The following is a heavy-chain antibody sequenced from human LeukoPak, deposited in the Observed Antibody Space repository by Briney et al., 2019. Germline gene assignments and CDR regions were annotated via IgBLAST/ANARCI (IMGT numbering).Heavy chain of an antibody. V-gene: IGHV3-49*03. J-gene: IGHJ5*02. CDR2: IRSKAYGGAT. D-gene: IGHD2-2*01. Sequence: GRSLRLSCTASGFTFGDYAMSWFRQAPGKGLEWVGFIRSKAYGGATEYAASVKGRFTISRDDSKSIAYLQMNSLKTEDTAVYYCTRAYTQLGFDPWGQGTLVTVSS. CDR1: GFTFGDYA. CDR3: TRAYTQLGFDP.